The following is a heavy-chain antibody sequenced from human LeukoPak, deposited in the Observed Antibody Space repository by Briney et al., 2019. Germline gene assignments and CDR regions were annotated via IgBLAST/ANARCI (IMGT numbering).Heavy chain of an antibody. D-gene: IGHD6-13*01. J-gene: IGHJ5*02. CDR1: GFTFSSYA. CDR3: AKDRAAAGTAANWFDP. V-gene: IGHV3-23*01. Sequence: GGSLRLSCAASGFTFSSYAMSWVRQAPGKGLEWVSAISGSGGSTYYADSVKGRFTISRDNSKNTLYLQMNSLRAEDTAVYYCAKDRAAAGTAANWFDPWGQGTLVTVSS. CDR2: ISGSGGST.